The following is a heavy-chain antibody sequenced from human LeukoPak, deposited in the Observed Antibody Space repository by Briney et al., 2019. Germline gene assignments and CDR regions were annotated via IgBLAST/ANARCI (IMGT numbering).Heavy chain of an antibody. CDR1: GFTFSTYA. CDR2: IRYDGGNK. CDR3: ARALYIGTLAGY. V-gene: IGHV3-30*02. J-gene: IGHJ4*02. Sequence: PGGSLRPSCAASGFTFSTYAMHWVRQAPGKGLEWVAFIRYDGGNKDYLDSVKGRFTISRDNSKKTLYLQMNSLRAEDTAAYYCARALYIGTLAGYWGQGTLVTVSS. D-gene: IGHD1-26*01.